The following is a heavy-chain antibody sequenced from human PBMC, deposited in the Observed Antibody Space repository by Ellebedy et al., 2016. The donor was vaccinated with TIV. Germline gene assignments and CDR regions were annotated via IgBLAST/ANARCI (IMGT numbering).Heavy chain of an antibody. CDR1: GFTFSDYG. CDR3: AKFPYYDDSSGYSF. CDR2: MRSDGSNK. D-gene: IGHD3-22*01. J-gene: IGHJ4*02. Sequence: PGGSLRLSCAASGFTFSDYGMNRVRQAPGKGLEWVAFMRSDGSNKYYADSVKGRFTIPRDKSKNTLYLRMNSLRAEDTAVYYGAKFPYYDDSSGYSFWGQGTLVTVSS. V-gene: IGHV3-30*02.